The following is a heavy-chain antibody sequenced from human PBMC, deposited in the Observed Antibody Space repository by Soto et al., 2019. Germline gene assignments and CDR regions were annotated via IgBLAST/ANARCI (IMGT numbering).Heavy chain of an antibody. CDR2: IKNDGSER. V-gene: IGHV3-7*03. Sequence: AGGSLRLSCAASGSSTSSYWMGWVRQAPGRGLEWVASIKNDGSERYYMDSLKGRFTISRDNALNSLYLQMNSLRAEDTAVYFCVTGYHSDYWGQGSPVTVS. CDR1: GSSTSSYW. J-gene: IGHJ4*02. D-gene: IGHD5-18*01. CDR3: VTGYHSDY.